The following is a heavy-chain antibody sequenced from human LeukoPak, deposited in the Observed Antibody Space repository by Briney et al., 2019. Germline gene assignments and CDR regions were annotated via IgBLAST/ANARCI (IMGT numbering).Heavy chain of an antibody. CDR2: ISYDGSNK. J-gene: IGHJ6*03. V-gene: IGHV3-30*19. D-gene: IGHD4-17*01. CDR3: AKRPLYTVTDYYYYYYMDV. CDR1: GFTFSSYG. Sequence: GGSLRLSCAASGFTFSSYGMHWVRQAPGKGLEWVAVISYDGSNKYYADSVKGRFTISRDNSKNTLYLQMNSLRAEDTAVYYCAKRPLYTVTDYYYYYYMDVWGKGTTVTISS.